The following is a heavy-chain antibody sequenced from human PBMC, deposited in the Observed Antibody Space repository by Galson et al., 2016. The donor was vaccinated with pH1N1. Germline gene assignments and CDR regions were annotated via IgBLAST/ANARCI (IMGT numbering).Heavy chain of an antibody. Sequence: QSGAEVKKPGESLRISCKGSGYSFTSYLISWVRQMPGKGLEWMGRIDPDDSYTKYNPSFQGHVTISADKSISTAYLQWSTLKASATAMYYCARRVVVTFLMVRGEQDGMDVWGQGTTVTVSS. CDR1: GYSFTSYL. CDR2: IDPDDSYT. CDR3: ARRVVVTFLMVRGEQDGMDV. D-gene: IGHD3-10*01. J-gene: IGHJ6*02. V-gene: IGHV5-10-1*01.